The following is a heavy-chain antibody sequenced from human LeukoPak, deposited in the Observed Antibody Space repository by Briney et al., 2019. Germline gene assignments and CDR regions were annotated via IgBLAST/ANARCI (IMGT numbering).Heavy chain of an antibody. CDR1: GHTFTGYY. CDR2: INANSGGT. J-gene: IGHJ4*02. Sequence: EASVKVSCKASGHTFTGYYMHWVRQAPGQGLEWMGWINANSGGTNYAQKFQGRVTMTRDTSISTAYMELSRLRSDDTAVFYCARSPDILTGENFDYWGQGTLVTVSS. CDR3: ARSPDILTGENFDY. V-gene: IGHV1-2*02. D-gene: IGHD3-9*01.